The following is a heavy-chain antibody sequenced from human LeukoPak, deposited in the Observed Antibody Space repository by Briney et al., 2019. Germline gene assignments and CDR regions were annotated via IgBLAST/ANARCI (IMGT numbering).Heavy chain of an antibody. CDR3: ARDTQDCSSTSCYWPAYYYYYYMDV. J-gene: IGHJ6*03. D-gene: IGHD2-2*01. Sequence: SETLSLTCTVSGGSISSYYWSWIRQPAGKGLEWIGRIYTSGSTNYNPSLKSRVTMSVDTSKNQFSLKLSSVTAADTAVYYCARDTQDCSSTSCYWPAYYYYYYMDVWGKGTTVTISS. V-gene: IGHV4-4*07. CDR2: IYTSGST. CDR1: GGSISSYY.